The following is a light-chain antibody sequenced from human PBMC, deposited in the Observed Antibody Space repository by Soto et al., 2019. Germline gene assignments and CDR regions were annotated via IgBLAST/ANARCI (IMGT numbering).Light chain of an antibody. CDR1: SNDIGGHNH. CDR3: CSYAGIITWV. J-gene: IGLJ3*02. CDR2: EVT. V-gene: IGLV2-23*02. Sequence: QSALTQPASVSVSPGQSITISCTGTSNDIGGHNHVSWYQQHPGNSPKLIIYEVTERPSGVSNRFSASKSGTTASLTISGLQAEDEADYYCCSYAGIITWVCGGGTKVTVL.